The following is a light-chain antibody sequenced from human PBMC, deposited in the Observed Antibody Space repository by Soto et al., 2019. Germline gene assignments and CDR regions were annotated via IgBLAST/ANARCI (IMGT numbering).Light chain of an antibody. J-gene: IGLJ3*02. V-gene: IGLV1-40*01. CDR2: ANS. CDR1: SSNIGAGYD. CDR3: QSYDNSLSGLV. Sequence: QSVLTQPPSVSGAPGQRVTISCTGSSSNIGAGYDVQWYQQLPGTAPRLLIHANSNRPSVVPDRLSGSKSGTSGSLAITGLQAEDDGDYYCQSYDNSLSGLVVGGGTKLTVL.